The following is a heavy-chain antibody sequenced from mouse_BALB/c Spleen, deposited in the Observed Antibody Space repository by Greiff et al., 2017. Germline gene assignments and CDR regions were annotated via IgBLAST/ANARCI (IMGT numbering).Heavy chain of an antibody. CDR1: GYSITSDYA. J-gene: IGHJ1*01. V-gene: IGHV3-2*02. CDR2: ISYSGST. CDR3: ARGETEV. Sequence: EVKLVESGPGLVKPSQSLSLTCTVTGYSITSDYAWNWIRQFPGNKLEWMGYISYSGSTSYNPSLKSRISITRDTSKNQFFLQLNSVTTEDTATYYCARGETEVWGAGTTVTVSS.